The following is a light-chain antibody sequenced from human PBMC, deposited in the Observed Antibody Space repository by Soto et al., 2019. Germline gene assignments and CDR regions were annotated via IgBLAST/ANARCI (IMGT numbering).Light chain of an antibody. J-gene: IGKJ1*01. Sequence: DIQMTQSPSSLSASVGDRVTITCRASQGISTFLAWYQQKPGKVPKLLIYGSSTLQSGAPSRFSGSGSGTDFTLTISSLQPEDVATYYCQKYDSDPRTFGQGTKVDIK. CDR1: QGISTF. CDR2: GSS. V-gene: IGKV1-27*01. CDR3: QKYDSDPRT.